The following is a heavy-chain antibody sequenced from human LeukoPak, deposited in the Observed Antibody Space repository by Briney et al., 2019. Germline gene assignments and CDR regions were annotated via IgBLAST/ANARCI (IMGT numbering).Heavy chain of an antibody. D-gene: IGHD4-17*01. Sequence: GESLKISCKGSGYSFTSYWIGWVRQMPGKGLEWMGIIYPGDSDTGYSPSFQGQVTISADKSISTAYQQWSSLKASDTAMYYCARLLSTVTTPGLDYWGQGTLVIVSS. CDR3: ARLLSTVTTPGLDY. CDR2: IYPGDSDT. J-gene: IGHJ4*02. V-gene: IGHV5-51*01. CDR1: GYSFTSYW.